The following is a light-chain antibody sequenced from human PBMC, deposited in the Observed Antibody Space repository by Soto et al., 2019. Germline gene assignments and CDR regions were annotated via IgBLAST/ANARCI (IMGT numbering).Light chain of an antibody. J-gene: IGLJ1*01. CDR1: SSDVGTYNL. CDR2: EGS. Sequence: HSALTQPASVSGSPGQSITISCTGTSSDVGTYNLVSWYQQPPGKAPKLMIYEGSKRPSGVSNRFSGSKSGNTASLTISGLQAEDEADYYCCSYTTSATYVFGTGTKVTVL. V-gene: IGLV2-23*01. CDR3: CSYTTSATYV.